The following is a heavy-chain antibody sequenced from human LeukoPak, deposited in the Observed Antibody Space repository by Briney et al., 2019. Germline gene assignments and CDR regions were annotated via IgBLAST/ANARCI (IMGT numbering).Heavy chain of an antibody. J-gene: IGHJ4*02. CDR2: INPSGGST. Sequence: ASVKVSCKASGYTFTSYYMHWVRQAPGQGLEWMGIINPSGGSTSHAQKFQGRVTMTRDTSTSTVYMELSSLRSEDTAVYYCARPYDSSGYYKYYFDYWGQGTLVTVSS. CDR3: ARPYDSSGYYKYYFDY. D-gene: IGHD3-22*01. V-gene: IGHV1-46*01. CDR1: GYTFTSYY.